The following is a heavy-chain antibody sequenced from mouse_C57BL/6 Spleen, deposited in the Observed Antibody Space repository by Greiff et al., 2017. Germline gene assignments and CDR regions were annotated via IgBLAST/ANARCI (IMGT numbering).Heavy chain of an antibody. CDR3: TRFPHWYFDV. CDR2: IDPETGGT. CDR1: GYTFTDYE. Sequence: VKLQESGAELVRPGASVTLSCKASGYTFTDYEMHWVKQTPVHGLEWIGAIDPETGGTAYNQKFKGKAILTADKSSSTAYMELRSLPSEDSAVYYCTRFPHWYFDVWGTGTTVTVSS. V-gene: IGHV1-15*01. J-gene: IGHJ1*03.